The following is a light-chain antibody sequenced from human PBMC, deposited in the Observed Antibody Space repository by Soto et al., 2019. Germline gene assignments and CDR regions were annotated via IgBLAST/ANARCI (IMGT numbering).Light chain of an antibody. CDR3: QQYYRLGT. CDR2: WAS. Sequence: DIVMTQSPDSLAVSLGERATINCKSSQSVLYSSNNKNYLAWYQLKPGQPPKLLISWASTRESGVPDRFSGSGSGTDFTLTISSLKAEDVAVYYCQQYYRLGTFGGGTKVEIK. J-gene: IGKJ4*01. CDR1: QSVLYSSNNKNY. V-gene: IGKV4-1*01.